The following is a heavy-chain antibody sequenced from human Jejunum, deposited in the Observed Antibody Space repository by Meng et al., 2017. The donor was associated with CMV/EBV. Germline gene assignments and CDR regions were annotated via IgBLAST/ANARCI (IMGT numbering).Heavy chain of an antibody. CDR3: ARAIDYGDPNWFDP. CDR1: GFTFTSYP. D-gene: IGHD4-17*01. J-gene: IGHJ5*02. CDR2: ISGSSSYI. V-gene: IGHV3-21*01. Sequence: GFTFTSYPIHWVRQAPGKGLGWRSYISGSSSYIYHAGSVKGRFTISRDNAKNSVYLQMNSLRAEDTAVYYCARAIDYGDPNWFDPWGQGTLVTVSS.